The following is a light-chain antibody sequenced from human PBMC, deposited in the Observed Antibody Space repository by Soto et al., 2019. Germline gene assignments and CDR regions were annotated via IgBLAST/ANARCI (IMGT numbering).Light chain of an antibody. V-gene: IGLV2-11*01. J-gene: IGLJ1*01. Sequence: QSALTQPRSVSGSPGQSVTISCTGTSSDVGGSDYVSWYQQHPGKAPKLMISEVTNRPSGVSDRFSGSKSGNTASLTISGLQAEDEADYYCSSFTSRFTFVFGTGTKLTVL. CDR1: SSDVGGSDY. CDR3: SSFTSRFTFV. CDR2: EVT.